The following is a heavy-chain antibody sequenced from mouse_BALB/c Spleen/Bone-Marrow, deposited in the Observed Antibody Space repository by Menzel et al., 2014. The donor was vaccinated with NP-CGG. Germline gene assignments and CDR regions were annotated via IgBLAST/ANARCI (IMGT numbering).Heavy chain of an antibody. Sequence: EVQLQQSGAELVKPGASVKLSCTASGFNIKDTYMHWVKQRPEQGLEWIGRIDPANGNTKYDPKFQGKATITADTSSNTTYLQLSSLPSEDTAVYYCAMYYYGSSLFAYWGQGTLVTVSA. CDR2: IDPANGNT. CDR3: AMYYYGSSLFAY. D-gene: IGHD1-1*01. CDR1: GFNIKDTY. J-gene: IGHJ3*01. V-gene: IGHV14-3*02.